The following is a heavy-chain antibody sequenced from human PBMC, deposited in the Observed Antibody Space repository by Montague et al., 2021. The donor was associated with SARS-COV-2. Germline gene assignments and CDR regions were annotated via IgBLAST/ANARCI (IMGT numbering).Heavy chain of an antibody. CDR3: ARDAKSIAY. CDR1: GFSFSDYY. V-gene: IGHV3-11*01. CDR2: ITSFGTT. Sequence: SMSISCSASGFSFSDYYMSWVRQAPGKGLEWVSHITSFGTTYYADSVKGRFTISRDNAKNSLYLQMNSLRAEDTAVYFCARDAKSIAYWGQGTLVSVSS. J-gene: IGHJ4*02.